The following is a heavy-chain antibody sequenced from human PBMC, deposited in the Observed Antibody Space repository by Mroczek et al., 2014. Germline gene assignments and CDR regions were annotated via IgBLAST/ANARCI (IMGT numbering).Heavy chain of an antibody. V-gene: IGHV3-30-3*01. J-gene: IGHJ4*01. CDR1: GFNIYSSY. CDR3: ARYVWYSSYPXSYSGLDY. D-gene: IGHD3-16*01. Sequence: QVQLVQSGGGLVQPGGSLRLSCAASGFNIYSSYMHWVRQAPGKGLEWVASISSYSGSTYYADSVKGRFTISADTSKNTAYLQMNSLRAEDTAVYYCARYVWYSSYPXSYSGLDYWGQGPWSPSP. CDR2: ISSYSGST.